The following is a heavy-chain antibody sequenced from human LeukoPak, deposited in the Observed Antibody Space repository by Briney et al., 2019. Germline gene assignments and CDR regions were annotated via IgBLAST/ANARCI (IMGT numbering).Heavy chain of an antibody. Sequence: GGSLRLSCAASGFTFDDYAMHWVRQAPGKGLEWVSGISWNSGSIGYADSVKGRFTISRDNAKNSLYLQMNSLRAEDTALYYCAKGRGGSGSDFDYWGQGTLVTVSS. V-gene: IGHV3-9*01. D-gene: IGHD3-10*01. CDR2: ISWNSGSI. CDR1: GFTFDDYA. J-gene: IGHJ4*02. CDR3: AKGRGGSGSDFDY.